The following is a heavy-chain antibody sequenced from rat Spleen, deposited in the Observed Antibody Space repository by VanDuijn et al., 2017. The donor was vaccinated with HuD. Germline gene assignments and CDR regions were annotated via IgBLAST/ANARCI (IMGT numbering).Heavy chain of an antibody. CDR1: GFTFSNYG. D-gene: IGHD1-6*01. J-gene: IGHJ3*01. CDR2: ISPSGGST. CDR3: TTDYVYYGLLLRGFAY. Sequence: EVHLVESGGGLVQPGRSLKLSCAASGFTFSNYGMHWIRQAPTEGLEWVASISPSGGSTYYRDSVKGRFTISRDNAKSTLYLQMDSLRSEDTATYYCTTDYVYYGLLLRGFAYWGQGTLVTVSP. V-gene: IGHV5-19*01.